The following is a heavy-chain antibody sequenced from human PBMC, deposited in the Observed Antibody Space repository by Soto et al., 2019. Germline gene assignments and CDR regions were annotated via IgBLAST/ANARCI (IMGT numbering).Heavy chain of an antibody. D-gene: IGHD3-10*01. J-gene: IGHJ4*02. V-gene: IGHV4-59*12. CDR3: ARVGDAMVRGPLRY. CDR2: IYLSGST. Sequence: ETLSLTFTVSGSSIRGYYWSWIRPPPGKDLEWIGYIYLSGSTNYNPSLKSRVTISVDTSKNQFSLKLSSVTAADTAVDYCARVGDAMVRGPLRYWGQGTLVTVSS. CDR1: GSSIRGYY.